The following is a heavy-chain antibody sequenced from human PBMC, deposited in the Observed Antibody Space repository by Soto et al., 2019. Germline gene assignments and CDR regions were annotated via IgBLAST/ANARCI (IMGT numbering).Heavy chain of an antibody. Sequence: PGGSLRLSCAASGFTFSGSAMHWVRQASGKGLEWVGRIRSRANSYATAYAASVKGRFTISRDDSKNRAYLQMNSLKTEDTAVYYCTRLTEGYYGSGAYYYYGMDVWGQGTTVTVSS. CDR1: GFTFSGSA. V-gene: IGHV3-73*01. J-gene: IGHJ6*02. CDR3: TRLTEGYYGSGAYYYYGMDV. D-gene: IGHD3-10*01. CDR2: IRSRANSYAT.